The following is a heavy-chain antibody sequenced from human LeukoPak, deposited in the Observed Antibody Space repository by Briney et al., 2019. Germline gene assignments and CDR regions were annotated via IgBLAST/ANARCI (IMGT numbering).Heavy chain of an antibody. CDR1: GFTFSSYE. J-gene: IGHJ4*02. CDR2: ISSSGSTI. Sequence: GGSLRLSCAASGFTFSSYEMNWVRQAPGKGLEWVSYISSSGSTIYYADSVKGRFTISRDNSKNTLYLQMNSLRAEDTAVYYCAKDPTMTTVTTSDYWGQGTLVTVSS. V-gene: IGHV3-48*03. D-gene: IGHD4-17*01. CDR3: AKDPTMTTVTTSDY.